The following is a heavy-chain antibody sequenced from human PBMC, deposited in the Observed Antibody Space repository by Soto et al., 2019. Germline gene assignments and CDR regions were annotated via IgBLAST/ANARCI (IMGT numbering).Heavy chain of an antibody. CDR3: ARAIAAAGSNWFAP. J-gene: IGHJ5*02. CDR2: MNPNSGNT. Sequence: ASVKGSCKASGYTFTNYYINWVRQATGQGLEWMGWMNPNSGNTGYAQKFQGRVTMTRNTSISTAYMELSSLRSEDTAVYYCARAIAAAGSNWFAPWGQGTLVTVSS. CDR1: GYTFTNYY. D-gene: IGHD6-13*01. V-gene: IGHV1-8*01.